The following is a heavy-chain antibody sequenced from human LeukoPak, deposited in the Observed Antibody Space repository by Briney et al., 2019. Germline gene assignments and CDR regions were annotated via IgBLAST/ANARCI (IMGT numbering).Heavy chain of an antibody. CDR2: IYTSGST. J-gene: IGHJ5*02. CDR1: GGSISSGSYY. V-gene: IGHV4-61*02. CDR3: ARGDTMVRGVIIISWFDP. D-gene: IGHD3-10*01. Sequence: PSETLSLTCTVSGGSISSGSYYWSWIRQPAGKGLEWIGRIYTSGSTNYNPSLKSRVTISVDTSKNQSSLKLSSVTAADTAVYYCARGDTMVRGVIIISWFDPWGQGTLVTVSS.